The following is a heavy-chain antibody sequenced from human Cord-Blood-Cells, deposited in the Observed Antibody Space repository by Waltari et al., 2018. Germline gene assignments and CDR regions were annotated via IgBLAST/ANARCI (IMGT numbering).Heavy chain of an antibody. V-gene: IGHV5-51*01. CDR2: IYPGDSDT. D-gene: IGHD6-6*01. J-gene: IGHJ3*02. CDR3: ATAHSSSSAFNI. Sequence: WVRQMPGKGLEWMGIIYPGDSDTRYSPSFQGQVTISADKSISTAYLQWSSLKASDTAMYYCATAHSSSSAFNIWGQGTMVTVSS.